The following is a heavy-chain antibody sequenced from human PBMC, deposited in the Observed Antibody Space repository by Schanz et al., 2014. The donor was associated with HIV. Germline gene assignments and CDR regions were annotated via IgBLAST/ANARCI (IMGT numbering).Heavy chain of an antibody. Sequence: QVQLQESGPGLVKPSQTLSLPCSVSGGSISSGGYYWSWIRQHPGKGLEWIGYIYYSGSTYYNPSLKSRVTISVDTSKNQFSLKLSSVTAADTAVYYCARAGGSYPHNWFDPWGQGTLVTVSS. J-gene: IGHJ5*02. D-gene: IGHD1-26*01. V-gene: IGHV4-31*03. CDR1: GGSISSGGYY. CDR3: ARAGGSYPHNWFDP. CDR2: IYYSGST.